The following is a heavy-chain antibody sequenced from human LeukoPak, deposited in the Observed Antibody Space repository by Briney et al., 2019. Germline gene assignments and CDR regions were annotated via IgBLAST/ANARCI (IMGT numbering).Heavy chain of an antibody. V-gene: IGHV1-69*05. Sequence: GASVKVSCKASGGTFSSYAISWVRQAPGQGLEWMGGIIPIFGTANYAQKFQGRVTITTDESTSTAYMELSSLRSEDTAVYYRARFSSSWYIFDYWGQGTLVTVSS. CDR3: ARFSSSWYIFDY. CDR1: GGTFSSYA. J-gene: IGHJ4*02. CDR2: IIPIFGTA. D-gene: IGHD6-13*01.